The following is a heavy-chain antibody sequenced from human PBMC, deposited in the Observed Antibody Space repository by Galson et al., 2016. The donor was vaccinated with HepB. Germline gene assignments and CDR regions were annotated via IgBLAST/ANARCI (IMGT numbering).Heavy chain of an antibody. CDR2: MRPAGDK. Sequence: SLRLSCAIPGFTFNDYDMHWVRQGTGESLEWVANMRPAGDKYYPGSVKGRFTVSRESAKNSFYLQMDSLRAGGSGVYYCASGPHWNHAYWGQGTLVTVSS. D-gene: IGHD1-1*01. V-gene: IGHV3-13*01. CDR3: ASGPHWNHAY. CDR1: GFTFNDYD. J-gene: IGHJ4*02.